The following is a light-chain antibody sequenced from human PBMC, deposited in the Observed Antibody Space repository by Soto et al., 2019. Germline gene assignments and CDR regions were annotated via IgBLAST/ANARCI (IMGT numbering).Light chain of an antibody. Sequence: DIRMTQSPSSLSASVGDRVSITCRASQSISNFLNWYQQKPGKAPKLLIYAASNLHSGVPSRFSGSGSGTEFTLTITSLQPEDFATYYCQQSYSSPAFTFGHGTKVDVK. V-gene: IGKV1-39*01. CDR2: AAS. CDR3: QQSYSSPAFT. J-gene: IGKJ3*01. CDR1: QSISNF.